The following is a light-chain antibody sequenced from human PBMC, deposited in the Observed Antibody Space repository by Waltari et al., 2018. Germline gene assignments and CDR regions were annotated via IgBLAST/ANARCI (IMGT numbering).Light chain of an antibody. CDR1: PTITTY. V-gene: IGKV3-11*01. Sequence: EIVLTQSPAPLSLSPGERPTLSCRPSPTITTYLSWYQHRPGQAPSLLIYDASNTTSGIATRCSGSASGTVFTLTISSLEAEDVAVYYWQQRSDWPLAFGGGTKVEI. CDR2: DAS. J-gene: IGKJ4*01. CDR3: QQRSDWPLA.